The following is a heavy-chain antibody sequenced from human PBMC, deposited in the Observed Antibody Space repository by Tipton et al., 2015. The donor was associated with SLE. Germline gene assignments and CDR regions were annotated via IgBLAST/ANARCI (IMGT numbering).Heavy chain of an antibody. D-gene: IGHD5-24*01. Sequence: RSLRLSYEASGFSFSNSDMHWVRQVPGKGPEWVAYISYDGKNKYYSDYMGGRFTISRDNSKRMAYLQMDGLRVDDTAVYYCAKQFVDVWGQGTMVIVSS. CDR3: AKQFVDV. CDR2: ISYDGKNK. CDR1: GFSFSNSD. V-gene: IGHV3-33*05. J-gene: IGHJ3*01.